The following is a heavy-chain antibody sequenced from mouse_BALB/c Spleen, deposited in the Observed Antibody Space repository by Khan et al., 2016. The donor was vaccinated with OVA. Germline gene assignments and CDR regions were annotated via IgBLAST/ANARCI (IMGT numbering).Heavy chain of an antibody. CDR2: IWSDGST. Sequence: QVQLKQSGPGLVAPSQSLSITCTISGFSLTNYGVHWVRQPPGKGLEWLVVIWSDGSTTYNSALKSRLTISKDNSKMQVFLKMNSLQTDDTGMYFCARQPYYHYNIMDYWGQGTSVTVSS. CDR1: GFSLTNYG. CDR3: ARQPYYHYNIMDY. V-gene: IGHV2-6-1*01. J-gene: IGHJ4*01. D-gene: IGHD2-10*01.